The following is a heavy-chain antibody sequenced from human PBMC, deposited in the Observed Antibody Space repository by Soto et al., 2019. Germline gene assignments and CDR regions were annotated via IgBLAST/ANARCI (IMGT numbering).Heavy chain of an antibody. CDR2: ISGSGGST. J-gene: IGHJ6*02. D-gene: IGHD1-26*01. CDR1: GFTFSTYA. V-gene: IGHV3-23*01. CDR3: EKGGPSGSYYRYYAMDV. Sequence: EVQLLESGGGLVQPGGSLRLSCAASGFTFSTYAMSWVRQAPGTGLEWVSGISGSGGSTYYADSVKGRFTISRDISKSTLYLQMNSLRVEDTAVYYCEKGGPSGSYYRYYAMDVWGQGTTVTVPS.